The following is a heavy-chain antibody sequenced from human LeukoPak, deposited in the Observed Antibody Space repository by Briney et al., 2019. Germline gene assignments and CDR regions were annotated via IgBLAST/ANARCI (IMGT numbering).Heavy chain of an antibody. Sequence: KTSETLFLTCAVYGGSLSGYYWSWIRQPPGKGLEWIGEINRGGTTAYNPSLKSRVTISVDPSKNQFSLKLSSVTAADTAVYYCARGYGSGSYYNGGWGQGTLVTVSS. V-gene: IGHV4-34*01. CDR2: INRGGTT. D-gene: IGHD3-10*01. CDR3: ARGYGSGSYYNGG. CDR1: GGSLSGYY. J-gene: IGHJ4*02.